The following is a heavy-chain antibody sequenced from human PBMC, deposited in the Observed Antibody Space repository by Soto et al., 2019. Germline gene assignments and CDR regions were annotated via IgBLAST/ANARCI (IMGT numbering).Heavy chain of an antibody. Sequence: GGSLRLSCAASGFTVSSNYMSWVRQAPGKGLEWVSAINTSGDGTHDADSVRGRFSISRDNSKNTLYLQMNSLRADDTAVYYCAVQQGYCSAGTCYFVYWGQGTPVTVSS. CDR1: GFTVSSNY. D-gene: IGHD2-15*01. J-gene: IGHJ4*02. V-gene: IGHV3-23*01. CDR3: AVQQGYCSAGTCYFVY. CDR2: INTSGDGT.